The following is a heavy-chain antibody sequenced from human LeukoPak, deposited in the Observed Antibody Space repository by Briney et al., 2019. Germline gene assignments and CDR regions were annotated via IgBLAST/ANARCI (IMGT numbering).Heavy chain of an antibody. CDR3: ARGFSTFDY. Sequence: SETLSLTCTVSGGSISSSSYYWGWIRQPPGKGLEWIGYIYYSDTTNYNPSLKSRVTVSVDTSKSQFSLKLKSLTAADTAVYYCARGFSTFDYWGQGTLVTVSS. CDR2: IYYSDTT. V-gene: IGHV4-61*05. J-gene: IGHJ4*02. D-gene: IGHD3-10*01. CDR1: GGSISSSSYY.